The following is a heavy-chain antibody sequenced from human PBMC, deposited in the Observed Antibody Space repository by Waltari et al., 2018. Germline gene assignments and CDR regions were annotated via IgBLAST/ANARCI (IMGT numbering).Heavy chain of an antibody. J-gene: IGHJ2*01. CDR1: GGSFSGYY. CDR2: INHSGST. CDR3: ARGRTFRYFDL. Sequence: QVQLQQWGAGLLKPSETLSLTCAVYGGSFSGYYWSWIRQPPGKGLEWIGEINHSGSTNYNPSRKSRVTISVDTSKNQCSLKLSAVTAADTAVDYCARGRTFRYFDLWGRGTLVTVSS. V-gene: IGHV4-34*01.